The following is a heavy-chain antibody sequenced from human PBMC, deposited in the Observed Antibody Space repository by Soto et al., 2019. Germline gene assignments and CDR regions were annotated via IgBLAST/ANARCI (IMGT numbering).Heavy chain of an antibody. CDR1: GYTFTNYA. CDR2: INAGNGNT. V-gene: IGHV1-3*01. J-gene: IGHJ4*02. CDR3: ARGDYYDIHDY. D-gene: IGHD3-22*01. Sequence: ASVKVSCKASGYTFTNYAMHWVRQAPGQRLEWMGWINAGNGNTKSSQKFQGRVTITRDTSASTAYMELSSLRSEDTAVYYCARGDYYDIHDYWGQGTPVTVSS.